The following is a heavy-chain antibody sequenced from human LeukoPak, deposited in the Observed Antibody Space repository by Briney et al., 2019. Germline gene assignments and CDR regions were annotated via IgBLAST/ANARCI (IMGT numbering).Heavy chain of an antibody. Sequence: SVKVSCKASGDTFSSYAICWVRQAPGQGLEWMGGIIPIFGTANYAQKFQGRVTITADESTSTAYMELSSLRSEDTPVYYCARSLGYCSSTSCYTFDYWGQGTLVTVSS. D-gene: IGHD2-2*02. V-gene: IGHV1-69*13. CDR1: GDTFSSYA. J-gene: IGHJ4*02. CDR3: ARSLGYCSSTSCYTFDY. CDR2: IIPIFGTA.